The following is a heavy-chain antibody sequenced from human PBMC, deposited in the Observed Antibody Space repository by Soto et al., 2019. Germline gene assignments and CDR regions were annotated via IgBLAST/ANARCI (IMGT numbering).Heavy chain of an antibody. CDR3: ARADSIIIPDVSDF. CDR2: VSESEYT. Sequence: PGGSLRLSCAVSGFSFNNYGITWARQPPGKALESVSPVSESEYTYSSDSVRGRFTISRDNAKNSVILQMNSLRAALTAAYYCARADSIIIPDVSDFWGPGTLVTVSS. D-gene: IGHD2-2*01. V-gene: IGHV3-21*04. CDR1: GFSFNNYG. J-gene: IGHJ4*02.